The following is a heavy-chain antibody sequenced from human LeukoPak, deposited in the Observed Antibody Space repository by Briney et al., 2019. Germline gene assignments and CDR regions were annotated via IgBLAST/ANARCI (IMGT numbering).Heavy chain of an antibody. CDR2: ISSSGSST. J-gene: IGHJ5*02. Sequence: GGSLRLSCAASGFTFSSYAMNWVRQAPGKGLEWVSAISSSGSSTYYADSVKGRFTIPRDNSKNTLYLQMNSLRAEDTAVYYCAKDRGQLVPKYNWFDPWGQGTLVTVSS. CDR3: AKDRGQLVPKYNWFDP. D-gene: IGHD6-6*01. CDR1: GFTFSSYA. V-gene: IGHV3-23*01.